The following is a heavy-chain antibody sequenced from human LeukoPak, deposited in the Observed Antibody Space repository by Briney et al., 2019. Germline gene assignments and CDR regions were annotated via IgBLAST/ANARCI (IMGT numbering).Heavy chain of an antibody. V-gene: IGHV3-23*01. CDR2: ISGSGAVT. J-gene: IGHJ4*02. CDR3: ARDRYGDYSADS. Sequence: GGSLRLSCAASGFTFTSYAMSWVRQAPGKGLEWVSGISGSGAVTYYADSVKGRFTISRDTSKSTLYLQMSSLRAEDTALYYCARDRYGDYSADSWGQGTLVTVSS. D-gene: IGHD4-17*01. CDR1: GFTFTSYA.